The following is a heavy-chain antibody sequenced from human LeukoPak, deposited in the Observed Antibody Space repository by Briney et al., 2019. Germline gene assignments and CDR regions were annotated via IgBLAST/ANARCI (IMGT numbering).Heavy chain of an antibody. J-gene: IGHJ2*01. CDR3: ARRIRLRSSLDL. CDR2: INHSGST. V-gene: IGHV4-34*01. Sequence: GSLRLSCAASGFTFSSYSMNWIRQPPGKGLEWIGEINHSGSTNYNPSLKSRVTISVDTSKNQFSLKLSSVTAADTAVYYCARRIRLRSSLDLWGRGTLVAVSS. CDR1: GFTFSSYS. D-gene: IGHD4-17*01.